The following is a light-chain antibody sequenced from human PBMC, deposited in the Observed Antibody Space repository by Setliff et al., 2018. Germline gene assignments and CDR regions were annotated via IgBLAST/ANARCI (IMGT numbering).Light chain of an antibody. Sequence: QSALTQPASVSGSPGQSIAVSCTGSGSDVGAYKFVSWYQQRPGKAPRLMIYDVSNRPSGVSDRFSGSKSGNTASLTISGLQAEDEADYYCCSFSSTTTFYVFGPGTKVTVL. CDR2: DVS. V-gene: IGLV2-14*01. CDR1: GSDVGAYKF. CDR3: CSFSSTTTFYV. J-gene: IGLJ1*01.